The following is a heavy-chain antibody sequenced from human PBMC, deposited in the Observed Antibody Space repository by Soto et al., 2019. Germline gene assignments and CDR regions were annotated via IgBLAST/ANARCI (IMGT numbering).Heavy chain of an antibody. V-gene: IGHV4-34*01. Sequence: QVQLQQWGAGLLKPSETLSLTCAVYGGSFSGYYWCWIRQPPGKGLEWIGEINHSGSTNYNPSLQSRVTTSVDTSKNQFSRKLSSVTAADTAVYYCAREPPTTVTTDRGRPRNYYYYMDVWGKGTTVTVSS. CDR1: GGSFSGYY. CDR2: INHSGST. CDR3: AREPPTTVTTDRGRPRNYYYYMDV. J-gene: IGHJ6*03. D-gene: IGHD4-17*01.